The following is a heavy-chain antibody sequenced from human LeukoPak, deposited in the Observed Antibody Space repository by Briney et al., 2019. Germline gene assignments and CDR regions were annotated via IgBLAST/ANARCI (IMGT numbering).Heavy chain of an antibody. V-gene: IGHV1-18*01. CDR3: AREGYYDSSGPHAFDI. D-gene: IGHD3-22*01. J-gene: IGHJ4*02. CDR2: INPNSGGT. Sequence: GASVKVSCKASGYTFTSYGISWVRQAPGQGLEWMGWINPNSGGTNYAQKLQGRVTMTTDTSTSTAYMELRSLRSDDTAVYYCAREGYYDSSGPHAFDIWGQGTLVTVSS. CDR1: GYTFTSYG.